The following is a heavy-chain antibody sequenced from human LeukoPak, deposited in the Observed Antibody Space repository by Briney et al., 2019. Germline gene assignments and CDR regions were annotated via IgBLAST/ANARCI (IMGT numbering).Heavy chain of an antibody. V-gene: IGHV1-24*01. CDR2: FDPEDGET. J-gene: IGHJ6*03. CDR3: ARAGGVESIAARPFYYYYMDV. Sequence: ASVKVSCKVSGYTLSEMSIHWVRQATGKGLEWMGGFDPEDGETIYAQEFQGRVTMTEDTSTDTAYMELSSLRSEDTAVYYCARAGGVESIAARPFYYYYMDVWGKGTTVTVSS. D-gene: IGHD6-6*01. CDR1: GYTLSEMS.